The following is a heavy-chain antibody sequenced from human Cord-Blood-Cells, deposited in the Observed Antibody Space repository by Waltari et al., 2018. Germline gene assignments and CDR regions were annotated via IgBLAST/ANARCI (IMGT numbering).Heavy chain of an antibody. CDR3: ARVPDWEAFDI. CDR1: GYSISSGYY. CDR2: SYHSGST. V-gene: IGHV4-38-2*01. J-gene: IGHJ3*02. Sequence: QVQLQESGPGLVKPSETLSLTCAVSGYSISSGYYWGWIRQPPGKGLEWIGSSYHSGSTSYNPSLKSRVTISVDTSKNQFSLKLSSVTAADTAVYYCARVPDWEAFDIWGQGTMVTVSS. D-gene: IGHD1-26*01.